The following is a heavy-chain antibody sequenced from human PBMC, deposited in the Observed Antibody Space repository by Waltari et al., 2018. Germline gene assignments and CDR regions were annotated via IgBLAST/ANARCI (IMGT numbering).Heavy chain of an antibody. V-gene: IGHV3-30-3*01. CDR3: ARDYGYTERDY. J-gene: IGHJ4*02. CDR2: ISYDGSNK. Sequence: QVQLVESGGGVVQPGRSLRLSCAASGFTFSSYAMPWVRQAPGKGLEWVAVISYDGSNKYYADSVKGRFTISRDNSKNTLYLQMNSLRAEDTAVYYCARDYGYTERDYWGQGTLVTVSS. CDR1: GFTFSSYA. D-gene: IGHD5-12*01.